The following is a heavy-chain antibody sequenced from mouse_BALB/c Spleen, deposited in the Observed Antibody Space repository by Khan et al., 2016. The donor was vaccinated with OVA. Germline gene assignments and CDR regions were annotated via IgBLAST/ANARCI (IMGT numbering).Heavy chain of an antibody. CDR2: ISSGGHYT. CDR1: GFTFSSYA. D-gene: IGHD2-2*01. CDR3: ERCLVNCYAMDN. V-gene: IGHV5-9-3*01. J-gene: IGHJ4*01. Sequence: EVELVESGGGLVKPGGSLKLSCSASGFTFSSYAMSWVRQTPEKRLELVATISSGGHYTFYPDSVKGRFTISRDNARNNLYLQMSSLRSEDTAMYYSERCLVNCYAMDNWGRRTSVSVSS.